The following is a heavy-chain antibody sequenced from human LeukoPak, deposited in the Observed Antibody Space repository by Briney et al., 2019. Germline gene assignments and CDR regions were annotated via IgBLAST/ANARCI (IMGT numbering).Heavy chain of an antibody. D-gene: IGHD5-18*01. CDR3: ARHISSYGLYYVDY. V-gene: IGHV4-59*08. CDR1: GGSISSYY. Sequence: PSETLSLTCTVSGGSISSYYWSWIRQPPGKGLEWIGYIYYSGSTNYNPSLKSRVTISVDTSKNQFSLKLSSVTAADTAVYYCARHISSYGLYYVDYGGQGTLVTVSS. CDR2: IYYSGST. J-gene: IGHJ4*02.